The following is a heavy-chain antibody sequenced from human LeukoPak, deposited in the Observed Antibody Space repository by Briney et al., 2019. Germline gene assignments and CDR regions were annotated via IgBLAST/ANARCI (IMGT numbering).Heavy chain of an antibody. V-gene: IGHV1-24*01. CDR3: ATPGYYFDY. CDR2: FYAEDGER. J-gene: IGHJ4*02. CDR1: GYTLTELS. D-gene: IGHD6-25*01. Sequence: ASVTVSCKVSGYTLTELSVHWVRQAPGKGLEGMGGFYAEDGERIYAQKFQGRVTMTEDTSTDTAYMELSSLRSEDTAEYYCATPGYYFDYWGQGTLVTVSS.